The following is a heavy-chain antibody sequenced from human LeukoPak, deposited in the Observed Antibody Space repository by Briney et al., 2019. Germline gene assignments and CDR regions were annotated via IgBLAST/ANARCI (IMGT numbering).Heavy chain of an antibody. CDR2: INHSGST. CDR3: ARDGSGLDS. D-gene: IGHD3-10*01. Sequence: SETLSLTCTVSGGSISSSGYYWGWIRQPPGKGLEWIGEINHSGSTNHNPSLKSRVTISVDTSKNQFSLKLRSVTAADTAVYYCARDGSGLDSWGQGTLVTVSS. V-gene: IGHV4-39*07. CDR1: GGSISSSGYY. J-gene: IGHJ4*02.